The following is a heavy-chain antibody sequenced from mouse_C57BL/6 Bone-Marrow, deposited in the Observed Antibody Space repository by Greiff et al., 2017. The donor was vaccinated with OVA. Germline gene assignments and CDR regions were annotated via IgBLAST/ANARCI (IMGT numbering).Heavy chain of an antibody. D-gene: IGHD1-1*01. CDR3: ARGSSYVYYFDY. J-gene: IGHJ2*01. V-gene: IGHV5-16*01. CDR2: INYDGSST. Sequence: EVKLVESEGGLVQPGSSMKLSCTASGFTFSDYYMAWVRQVPEKGLEWVANINYDGSSTYYLDSLKSRFIISRDNAKNILYLQMSSLKSEDTATYYCARGSSYVYYFDYWGQGTTLTVSS. CDR1: GFTFSDYY.